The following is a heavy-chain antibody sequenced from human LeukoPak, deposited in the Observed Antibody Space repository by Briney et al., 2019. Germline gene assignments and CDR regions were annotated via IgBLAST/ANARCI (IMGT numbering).Heavy chain of an antibody. J-gene: IGHJ4*02. Sequence: GGSLRLSCAASGFTFSSYAMSWVRQAPGKGLEWVSAISGSGSSTYYADSVKGRFTISRDNSKNTLYLQMNSLRAEDTALYYCAKRDGYNSNPLKDWGQGTLVTSPQ. CDR3: AKRDGYNSNPLKD. V-gene: IGHV3-23*01. CDR2: ISGSGSST. CDR1: GFTFSSYA. D-gene: IGHD5-24*01.